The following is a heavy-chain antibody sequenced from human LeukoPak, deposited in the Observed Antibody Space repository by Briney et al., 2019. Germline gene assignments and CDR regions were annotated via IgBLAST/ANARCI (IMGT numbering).Heavy chain of an antibody. CDR2: ISWDGGST. Sequence: GGSLRLSCAASGFIFDDYTMHWVRQAPGKGLEWVSLISWDGGSTYYADSVKGRFTISRDNSKNSLSLQMNSLRAEDTALYYCAKDGKNYFDYWGQGTLVTVSS. V-gene: IGHV3-43*01. CDR3: AKDGKNYFDY. CDR1: GFIFDDYT. J-gene: IGHJ4*02.